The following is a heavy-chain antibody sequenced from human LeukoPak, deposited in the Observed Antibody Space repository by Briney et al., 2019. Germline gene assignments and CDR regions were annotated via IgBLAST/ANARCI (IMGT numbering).Heavy chain of an antibody. CDR2: IYTSGST. V-gene: IGHV4-4*07. Sequence: PSETLSLTCTVSGGSIRSYYWSWIRQPAGKGLEWIGRIYTSGSTNYNPSLKSRVTMSVDTSKNQFSLKLSSVTAADTAVYYCARDYYDSSGPLIYYYYGMDVWGQGTTVTVSS. CDR3: ARDYYDSSGPLIYYYYGMDV. J-gene: IGHJ6*02. CDR1: GGSIRSYY. D-gene: IGHD3-22*01.